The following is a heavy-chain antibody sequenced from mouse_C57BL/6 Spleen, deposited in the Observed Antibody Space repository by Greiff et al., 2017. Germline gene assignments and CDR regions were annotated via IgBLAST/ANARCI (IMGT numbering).Heavy chain of an antibody. J-gene: IGHJ4*01. CDR2: IDPSDSYT. CDR1: GYTFTSYW. V-gene: IGHV1-59*01. D-gene: IGHD1-1*01. Sequence: QVQLQQPGAELVRPGTSVKLSCKASGYTFTSYWMHWVKQRPGQGLEWIGVIDPSDSYTNYNQKFTGKATLTVDTSSSTSYMHLRSLTSEDSAVYYCASGDYYGSSLGYAMDYWGQGTSVTVSS. CDR3: ASGDYYGSSLGYAMDY.